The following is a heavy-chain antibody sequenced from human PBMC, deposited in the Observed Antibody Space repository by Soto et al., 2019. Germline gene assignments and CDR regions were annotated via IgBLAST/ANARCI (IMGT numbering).Heavy chain of an antibody. Sequence: EVQLVESGGGLVQAGGSLRLSCAASGFTFSSYWMHWVRQAPGKGLVWVSRIKSDGTSTTYADSVKGRFTISRDNAESTLLLQMNSLRAEDTAVYYCASGHMLRGGSLEYWGQGALVTVSS. CDR1: GFTFSSYW. CDR2: IKSDGTST. J-gene: IGHJ4*02. V-gene: IGHV3-74*01. CDR3: ASGHMLRGGSLEY. D-gene: IGHD3-10*01.